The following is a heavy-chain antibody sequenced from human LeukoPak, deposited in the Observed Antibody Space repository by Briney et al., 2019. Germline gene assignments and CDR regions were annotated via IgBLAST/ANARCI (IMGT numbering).Heavy chain of an antibody. CDR3: AKDRYQVTPETYFEY. Sequence: GGSLRLSCAASGFTFPNYAMSWVRQVPGKGLEWVSAISGTGSSIYYADSVKGRFTISRDNSKNVLSLQMNSLRAEDTAVYYCAKDRYQVTPETYFEYWGQGTLVSVSS. D-gene: IGHD2-2*01. CDR1: GFTFPNYA. CDR2: ISGTGSSI. J-gene: IGHJ4*02. V-gene: IGHV3-23*01.